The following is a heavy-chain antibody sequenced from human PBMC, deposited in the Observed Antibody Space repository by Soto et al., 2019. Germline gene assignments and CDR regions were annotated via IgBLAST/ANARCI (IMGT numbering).Heavy chain of an antibody. J-gene: IGHJ6*02. Sequence: SETLSLTCTVSGGSIISSSYYWGWIRQPPGKGLEWIGSIYYSGSTYYNPSLKSRVTISVDTSKNQFSLKLNSVTAADTAVYYCARDLWGYCGTDCYPLDVWGQGTTVTVSS. CDR1: GGSIISSSYY. V-gene: IGHV4-39*07. CDR3: ARDLWGYCGTDCYPLDV. D-gene: IGHD2-21*02. CDR2: IYYSGST.